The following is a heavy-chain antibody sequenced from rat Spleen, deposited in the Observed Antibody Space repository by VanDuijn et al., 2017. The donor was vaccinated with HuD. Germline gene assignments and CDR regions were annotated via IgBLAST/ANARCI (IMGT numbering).Heavy chain of an antibody. CDR3: ARRHYGYTDYFDY. V-gene: IGHV5-25*01. D-gene: IGHD1-9*01. CDR2: ISYDGGNT. J-gene: IGHJ2*01. Sequence: EVQLVESGGGLVQPGRSMKLSCAASGFTFSTYGMAWVRQAPKKGLEWVTYISYDGGNTYYRDSVKGRFTISRDNAKSTLSLQMDSLRSEDTATYYCARRHYGYTDYFDYWGQGVMVTVSS. CDR1: GFTFSTYG.